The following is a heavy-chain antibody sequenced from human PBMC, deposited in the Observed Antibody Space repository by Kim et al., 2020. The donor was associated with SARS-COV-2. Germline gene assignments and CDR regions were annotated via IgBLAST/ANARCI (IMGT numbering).Heavy chain of an antibody. J-gene: IGHJ6*02. D-gene: IGHD3-10*01. CDR1: GFTFSSYE. Sequence: GGSLRLSCAASGFTFSSYEMNWVRQAPGKGLEWVSYIGSIVSTKFYAESVKGRFTISRDNAKNSLYLQMSSLRAEDTAVYYCARDIEGSGSYGLGRGYSYYGMDVWGQGTTVTVSS. V-gene: IGHV3-48*03. CDR3: ARDIEGSGSYGLGRGYSYYGMDV. CDR2: IGSIVSTK.